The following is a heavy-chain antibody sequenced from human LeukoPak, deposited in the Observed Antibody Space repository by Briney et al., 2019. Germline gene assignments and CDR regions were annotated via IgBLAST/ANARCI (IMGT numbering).Heavy chain of an antibody. D-gene: IGHD2-2*02. V-gene: IGHV3-30*02. CDR1: GFTFSSYG. J-gene: IGHJ4*02. Sequence: GGSLRLSCAASGFTFSSYGMHWVRQAPGKGLEWVAFIRYDGSNKYYADSVKGRFTISRDNSKNTLYLQMNSLRAEDTAVYYCARPRRVCSSTTCYTDYFDYWGQGTLVTVPS. CDR3: ARPRRVCSSTTCYTDYFDY. CDR2: IRYDGSNK.